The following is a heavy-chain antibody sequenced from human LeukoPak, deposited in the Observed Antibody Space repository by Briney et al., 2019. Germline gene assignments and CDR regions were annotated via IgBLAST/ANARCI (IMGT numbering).Heavy chain of an antibody. D-gene: IGHD3-22*01. CDR3: ATGTRVYYDTSGYYYEGA. CDR1: GFTFSSYA. V-gene: IGHV3-30-3*01. CDR2: ISYDGSNK. J-gene: IGHJ6*02. Sequence: GGSLRLSCAASGFTFSSYAMHWVRQAPGKGLEWVAVISYDGSNKYYADSVKGRFTISRDNSKKTVSLQMNSLRAEDTAVYYCATGTRVYYDTSGYYYEGAWGQGTTVTVSS.